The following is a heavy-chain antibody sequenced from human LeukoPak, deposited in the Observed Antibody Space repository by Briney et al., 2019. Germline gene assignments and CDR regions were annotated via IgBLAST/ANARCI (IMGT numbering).Heavy chain of an antibody. CDR1: GFMLSSTW. Sequence: GGSLRLSCAASGFMLSSTWMHWVRQAPGKGLVWVSRINSDATSTSYADSVRGRFTISRDDAKNTLYLQMNSLRAEDTAVYYCVRDLGGRSGHWGQGTLVTVSS. CDR2: INSDATST. V-gene: IGHV3-74*01. D-gene: IGHD1-26*01. J-gene: IGHJ4*02. CDR3: VRDLGGRSGH.